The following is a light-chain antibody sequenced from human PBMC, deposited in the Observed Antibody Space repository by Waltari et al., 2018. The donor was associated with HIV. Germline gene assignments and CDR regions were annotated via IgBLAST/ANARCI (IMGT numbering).Light chain of an antibody. Sequence: QAVVTQEPSLTESPGGTVTLTCGSRYGAVTSGHYPYWFQQKPGQAPRTLIYDINNKNSWTPARFSGSLLGDKAALTLSGAQPEDEADYYCLLYFNSVRVFGGGTKLTVL. CDR3: LLYFNSVRV. J-gene: IGLJ3*02. CDR2: DIN. V-gene: IGLV7-46*01. CDR1: YGAVTSGHY.